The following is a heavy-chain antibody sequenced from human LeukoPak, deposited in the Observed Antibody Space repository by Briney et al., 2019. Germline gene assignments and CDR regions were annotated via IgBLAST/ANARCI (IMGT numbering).Heavy chain of an antibody. Sequence: ASVKVSCKASGGTFSSYAISWVRQAPGQGLEWMGRIIPIFGTANYAQKFQGRVTITTDESTSTAYMELSRLRSDDTAVYYCARDFGGSGCHDYWGQGTLVTVSS. V-gene: IGHV1-69*05. J-gene: IGHJ4*02. CDR2: IIPIFGTA. D-gene: IGHD6-19*01. CDR1: GGTFSSYA. CDR3: ARDFGGSGCHDY.